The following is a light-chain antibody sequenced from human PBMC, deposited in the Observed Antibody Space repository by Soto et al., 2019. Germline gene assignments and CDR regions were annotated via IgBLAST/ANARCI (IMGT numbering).Light chain of an antibody. Sequence: EIVMTQSPATLSVSPGERATLSCRASQSVSSNLAWYQQKPGQPPRLLIYGASTRATGIPARFSGSESGTEFTLTISSLQSEDFAVYYCQQYNNWPPATFGPGTKVDIK. CDR1: QSVSSN. CDR3: QQYNNWPPAT. V-gene: IGKV3-15*01. J-gene: IGKJ3*01. CDR2: GAS.